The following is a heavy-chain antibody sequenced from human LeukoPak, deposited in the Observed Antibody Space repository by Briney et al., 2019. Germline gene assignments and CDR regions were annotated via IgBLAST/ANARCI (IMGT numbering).Heavy chain of an antibody. D-gene: IGHD5-12*01. CDR3: ARVKNSGYDQYYFDY. CDR1: GGSISSYY. J-gene: IGHJ4*02. Sequence: KPSETLSLTCTVSGGSISSYYWSWIRQPPGKGLEWIGYIYYSGSTNYNPSLKSRATISVDTSKNQFSLKLSSVTAADTAVYYCARVKNSGYDQYYFDYWGQGTLVTVSS. CDR2: IYYSGST. V-gene: IGHV4-59*01.